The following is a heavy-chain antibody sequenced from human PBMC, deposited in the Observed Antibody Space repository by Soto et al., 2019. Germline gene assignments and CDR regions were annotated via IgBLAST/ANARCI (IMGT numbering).Heavy chain of an antibody. D-gene: IGHD3-22*01. CDR2: ISWTGETI. CDR3: AKDEIGVAGNSALDM. V-gene: IGHV3-9*01. Sequence: EVELVESGGGLVLPGGSLRLSCEASGFNFNNYAMPRVRQAPGKGLEWVSGISWTGETIVYADFVKGRFTISRDKSKSSLYLEMNSLRPEDTALYYCAKDEIGVAGNSALDMWGQGTMVTVSS. CDR1: GFNFNNYA. J-gene: IGHJ3*02.